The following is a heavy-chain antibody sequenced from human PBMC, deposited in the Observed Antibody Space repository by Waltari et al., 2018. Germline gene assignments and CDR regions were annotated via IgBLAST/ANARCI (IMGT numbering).Heavy chain of an antibody. Sequence: EVQLLESGGGLVQHGGSLRLCCAASGFTFTGYAMTGVRPAPGKGLEWVSSVTGSGGTTYYADSVKGRFTISRDNAKNTLYLQMNSLRAEDTAVYYCARSLEFNPHWGQGTLVTVSS. CDR3: ARSLEFNPH. V-gene: IGHV3-23*01. CDR2: VTGSGGTT. D-gene: IGHD3-3*01. CDR1: GFTFTGYA. J-gene: IGHJ4*02.